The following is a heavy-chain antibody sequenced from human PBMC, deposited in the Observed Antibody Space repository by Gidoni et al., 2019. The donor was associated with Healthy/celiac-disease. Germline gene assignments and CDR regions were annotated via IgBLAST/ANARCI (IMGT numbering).Heavy chain of an antibody. CDR1: GYSISSGYY. J-gene: IGHJ4*02. Sequence: QVLLQASGPGLVKPSETLSLTCTVSGYSISSGYYWGWIRQPPGKGLEWIGSIYHSGSTYYNPSLKSRVTISVDTSKNQFSLKLSSVTAADTAVYYCAALGSGSIFDYWGQGTLVTVSS. CDR2: IYHSGST. V-gene: IGHV4-38-2*02. D-gene: IGHD6-19*01. CDR3: AALGSGSIFDY.